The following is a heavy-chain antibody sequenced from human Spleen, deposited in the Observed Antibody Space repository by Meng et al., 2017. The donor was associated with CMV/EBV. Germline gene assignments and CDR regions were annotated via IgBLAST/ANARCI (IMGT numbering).Heavy chain of an antibody. D-gene: IGHD6-19*01. V-gene: IGHV3-21*01. J-gene: IGHJ4*02. CDR1: GFTLSSYS. CDR3: AREPVAVDFDY. Sequence: GGSLRLSCAASGFTLSSYSMNWVRQAPGKGLEWVSSISSSSTYIYYADSVKGRFTISRDNAKNSLYLQMNSLRAEDTAVYYCAREPVAVDFDYWGQGTLVTVLL. CDR2: ISSSSTYI.